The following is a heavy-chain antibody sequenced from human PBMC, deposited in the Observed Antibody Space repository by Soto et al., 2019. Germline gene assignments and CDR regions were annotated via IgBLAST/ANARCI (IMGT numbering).Heavy chain of an antibody. CDR2: IYYSGST. D-gene: IGHD1-26*01. J-gene: IGHJ4*02. CDR1: GGSISSYY. Sequence: QVQLQESGPGLVKPSETLSLTCTVSGGSISSYYWSWIRQPPGKGLEWIGYIYYSGSTNYNPSLTSRVTISVDTSKNQFSLKLSSVTAADTAVYYCASMGATPRYFDYWGQGTLVTVSS. CDR3: ASMGATPRYFDY. V-gene: IGHV4-59*01.